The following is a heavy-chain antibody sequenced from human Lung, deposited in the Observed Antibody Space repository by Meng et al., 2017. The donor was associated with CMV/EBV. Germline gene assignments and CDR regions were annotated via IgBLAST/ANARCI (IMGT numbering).Heavy chain of an antibody. CDR1: GDSVSSNSAA. J-gene: IGHJ4*02. CDR2: TYYRSKWYN. Sequence: SPXXXLTXAISGDSVSSNSAAWNWIRQSPSRGLEWLGRTYYRSKWYNDYAVSVKSRITINPDTSKNQFSLQLNSVTPEDTAVYYCAREGPTVTPFDDWGQGXLVTVSS. CDR3: AREGPTVTPFDD. V-gene: IGHV6-1*01. D-gene: IGHD4-17*01.